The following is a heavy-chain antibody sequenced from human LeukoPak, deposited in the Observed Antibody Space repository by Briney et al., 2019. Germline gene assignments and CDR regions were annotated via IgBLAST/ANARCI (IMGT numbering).Heavy chain of an antibody. D-gene: IGHD4/OR15-4a*01. J-gene: IGHJ6*02. V-gene: IGHV4-30-4*02. CDR3: ARDLIYLTNYYYYGMDV. CDR1: GGSISSGDYY. CDR2: NYYSGST. Sequence: SETLSLTCTVSGGSISSGDYYWSWIRQPPGKGLEWIGYNYYSGSTYYNPSLKSRVTISVDTSKNQFSLKLNSVTAADTAVYYCARDLIYLTNYYYYGMDVWGQGTTVTVSS.